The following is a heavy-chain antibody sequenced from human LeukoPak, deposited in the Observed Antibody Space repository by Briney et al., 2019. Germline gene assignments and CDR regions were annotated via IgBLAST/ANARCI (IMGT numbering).Heavy chain of an antibody. V-gene: IGHV1-69*05. D-gene: IGHD3-3*01. CDR3: ALNTIFGVVRFFDP. J-gene: IGHJ5*02. CDR1: GGTLNSYV. Sequence: SVKVSCKASGGTLNSYVISWVRQAPGQGLEWMGGIIPISGTTNYAQKFHGRVTMTTDTSTSTAYMELRSLRSDDSAVYYCALNTIFGVVRFFDPWGQGTLVTVSS. CDR2: IIPISGTT.